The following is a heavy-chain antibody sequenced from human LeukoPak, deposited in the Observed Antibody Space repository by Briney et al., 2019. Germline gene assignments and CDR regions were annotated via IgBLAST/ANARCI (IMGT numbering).Heavy chain of an antibody. CDR3: AKDHSADGWPTFEY. CDR2: ITKYDGRL. D-gene: IGHD5-24*01. V-gene: IGHV3-23*01. CDR1: GFGVHTFA. J-gene: IGHJ4*02. Sequence: GGSLRLSCAVSGFGVHTFAMSWVRQAPGKGLEWLASITKYDGRLYYADSVRGRFTISRDTSQNELYLQMNSLRVDDSAIYYCAKDHSADGWPTFEYWGRETLVTVSS.